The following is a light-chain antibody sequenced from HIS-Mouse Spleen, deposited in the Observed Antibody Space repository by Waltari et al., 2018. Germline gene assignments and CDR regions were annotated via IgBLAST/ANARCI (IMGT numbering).Light chain of an antibody. V-gene: IGLV2-14*01. J-gene: IGLJ3*02. Sequence: QSALTQPASVSGSPGQSITISCTGTSSDVGGYNYVSWYQQPPGKAPKLMIYEVSNRPFGVSNRVSGSKSGNTASLTISGLQAEDEADYYCSSYTSSSSWVFGGGTKLTVL. CDR2: EVS. CDR3: SSYTSSSSWV. CDR1: SSDVGGYNY.